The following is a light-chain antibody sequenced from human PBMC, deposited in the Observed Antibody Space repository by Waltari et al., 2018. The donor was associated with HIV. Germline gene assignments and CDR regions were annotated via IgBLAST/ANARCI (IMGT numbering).Light chain of an antibody. Sequence: SYALTQPASVSVAPGEPARMTCGGDKSGSRTVHWYQQKPGQAPIMVFYDDHDLPSGIPERFSGSSSGNTATLTINRVEVGDEADYYCQVWHTNDFYREFGGGTKL. CDR3: QVWHTNDFYRE. CDR2: DDH. CDR1: KSGSRT. J-gene: IGLJ3*02. V-gene: IGLV3-21*01.